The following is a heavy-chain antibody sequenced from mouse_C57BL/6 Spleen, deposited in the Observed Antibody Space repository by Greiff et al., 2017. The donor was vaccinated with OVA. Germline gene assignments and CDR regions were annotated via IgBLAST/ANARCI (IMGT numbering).Heavy chain of an antibody. Sequence: VQLQQSGPELVKPGASVKISCKASGYTFTDYYMNWVKQSHGKSLEWIGDINPNNGGTSYNQKFKGKATLTVDKSSSTAYMELRSLTSEDSAVYYCARSPYGGAMDYWGQGTSVTVSS. CDR2: INPNNGGT. CDR1: GYTFTDYY. V-gene: IGHV1-26*01. CDR3: ARSPYGGAMDY. J-gene: IGHJ4*01. D-gene: IGHD1-1*02.